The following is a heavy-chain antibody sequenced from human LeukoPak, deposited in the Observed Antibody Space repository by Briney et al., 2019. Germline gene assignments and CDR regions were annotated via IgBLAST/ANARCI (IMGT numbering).Heavy chain of an antibody. V-gene: IGHV4-59*01. J-gene: IGHJ3*02. CDR1: GGSISSYY. CDR2: IYYSGST. CDR3: ARVGASSDAFDI. D-gene: IGHD3-3*01. Sequence: SETLSLTCTVSGGSISSYYWSWIRQPPGKGLEWIGYIYYSGSTNYNPSLKSRVTISVDTSKNQFSLKLSSVTGADTAVYYCARVGASSDAFDIWGQGTMVTVSS.